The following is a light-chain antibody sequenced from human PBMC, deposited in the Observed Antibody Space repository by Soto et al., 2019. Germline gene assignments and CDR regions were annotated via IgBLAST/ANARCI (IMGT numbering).Light chain of an antibody. J-gene: IGKJ1*01. CDR1: QSISSY. CDR2: DAS. Sequence: DIQMTQSPSSLSASVGDRVTITCRASQSISSYLNWYQQKPGKAPNLLIYDASTLHSGVPSRFSGGGSGTDFTLTISSLQPDDFATYYCQHYNSYSEAFGQGTKVDIK. V-gene: IGKV1-39*01. CDR3: QHYNSYSEA.